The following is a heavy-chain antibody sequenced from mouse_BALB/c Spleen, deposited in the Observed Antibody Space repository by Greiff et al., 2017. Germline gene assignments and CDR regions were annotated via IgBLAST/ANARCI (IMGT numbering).Heavy chain of an antibody. D-gene: IGHD1-1*01. J-gene: IGHJ3*01. V-gene: IGHV3-1*02. CDR2: IHYSGST. CDR1: GYSITSGYS. CDR3: APGYYGSSYGAWFAY. Sequence: DVQLQESGPDLVKPSQSLSLTCTVTGYSITSGYSWHWIRQFPGNKLEWMGYIHYSGSTNYNPSLKSRISITRDTSKNQFFLQLNSVTTEDTATYYCAPGYYGSSYGAWFAYWGQGTLVTVSA.